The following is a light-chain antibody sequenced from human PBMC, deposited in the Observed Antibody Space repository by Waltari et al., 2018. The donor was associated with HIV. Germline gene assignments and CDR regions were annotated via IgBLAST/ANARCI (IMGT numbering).Light chain of an antibody. CDR3: QQYYTAPPPT. CDR2: WAS. V-gene: IGKV4-1*01. J-gene: IGKJ4*01. Sequence: DIVMTQSPDSLAVSLGERATINCKSSQSVLYSSYSSNNKNYLAWYQQKPGQPPRLLIYWASTRESGVPDRFSGSGSGTEFTLTISSLQAEDVAVYYCQQYYTAPPPTFGGGTKVELK. CDR1: QSVLYSSYSSNNKNY.